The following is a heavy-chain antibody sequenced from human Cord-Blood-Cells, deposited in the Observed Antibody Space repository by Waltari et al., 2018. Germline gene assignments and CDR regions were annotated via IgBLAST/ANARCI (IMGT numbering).Heavy chain of an antibody. D-gene: IGHD3-3*01. CDR2: FDPEDGET. CDR3: ATTGAYYDFWSGYSHFDY. J-gene: IGHJ4*02. V-gene: IGHV1-24*01. CDR1: GYTLTELS. Sequence: QVQLVQSGAEVKKPGASVKVSCKVSGYTLTELSMHWVRQAPGKGLEWMGGFDPEDGETIYAQKFQGRVTMTEDTSTDTAYMERSSLRSEDTAVYYCATTGAYYDFWSGYSHFDYWGQGTLVTVSS.